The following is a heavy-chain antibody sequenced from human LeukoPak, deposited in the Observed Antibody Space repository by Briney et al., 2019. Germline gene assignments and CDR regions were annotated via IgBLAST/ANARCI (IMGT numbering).Heavy chain of an antibody. Sequence: GGSLRLSCAASGFSISSYEMSWVRQAPGKGLEWVSAISGSGGSTYYADSVKGRFTISRDNSKNTLYLQMNSLRAENTAVYYCAKVQDQRRSYYYYMDVWGKGTTVTVSS. J-gene: IGHJ6*03. CDR1: GFSISSYE. CDR3: AKVQDQRRSYYYYMDV. D-gene: IGHD2-2*01. V-gene: IGHV3-23*01. CDR2: ISGSGGST.